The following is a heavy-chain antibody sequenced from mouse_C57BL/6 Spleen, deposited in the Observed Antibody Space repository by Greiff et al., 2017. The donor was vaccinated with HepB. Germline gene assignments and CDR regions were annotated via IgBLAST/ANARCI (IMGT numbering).Heavy chain of an antibody. V-gene: IGHV5-12*01. D-gene: IGHD1-1*01. J-gene: IGHJ3*01. Sequence: EVNVVESGGGLVQPGGSLKLSCAASGFTFSDYYMYWVRQTPEKRLEWVAYISNGGGSTYYPDTVKGRFTISRDNAKNTLYLQMSRLKSEDTAMYYCARSYYGSSFFAYWGQGTLVTVSA. CDR1: GFTFSDYY. CDR3: ARSYYGSSFFAY. CDR2: ISNGGGST.